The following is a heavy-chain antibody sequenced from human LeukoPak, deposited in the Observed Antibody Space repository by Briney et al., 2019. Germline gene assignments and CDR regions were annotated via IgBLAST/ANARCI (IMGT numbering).Heavy chain of an antibody. Sequence: ASVKASCKASGYTFTSYYMHWVRQAPGQGLEWMGIINPSGGSTSYAQKFQGRVTMTRDMSTSTVYMELSSLRSEDTAVYYCARDPNLYGSGSYYRPGGWFDPWGQGTLVTVSS. CDR1: GYTFTSYY. D-gene: IGHD3-10*01. V-gene: IGHV1-46*01. J-gene: IGHJ5*02. CDR2: INPSGGST. CDR3: ARDPNLYGSGSYYRPGGWFDP.